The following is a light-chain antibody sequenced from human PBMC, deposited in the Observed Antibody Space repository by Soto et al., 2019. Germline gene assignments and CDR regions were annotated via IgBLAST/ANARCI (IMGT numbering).Light chain of an antibody. CDR1: TGAVTSSNY. J-gene: IGLJ2*01. CDR3: LLYYGGQLGV. CDR2: STN. V-gene: IGLV7-43*01. Sequence: QTVVTQEPSLTVSAGETVTLTCAVNTGAVTSSNYPNWFQQKPGQPPRALIYSTNHKYSWTPARFSGSLLGGKAALTLSGVQPEDAADYYCLLYYGGQLGVFGGGTKLTVL.